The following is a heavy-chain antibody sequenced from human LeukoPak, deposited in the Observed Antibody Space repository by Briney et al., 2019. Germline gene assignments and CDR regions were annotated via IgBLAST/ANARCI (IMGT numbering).Heavy chain of an antibody. D-gene: IGHD6-13*01. CDR2: ISGNGGST. CDR1: GFTLGRDA. V-gene: IGHV3-23*01. J-gene: IGHJ4*02. CDR3: AKYTNRWYDDC. Sequence: PGGCLRLVCVASGFTLGRDAMSWVRQAPGEGRGWVSAISGNGGSTYYADSVKGRFTISRHNSKSTLYLQMNSLRAEDTAVYYCAKYTNRWYDDCWGPGTLVTVSS.